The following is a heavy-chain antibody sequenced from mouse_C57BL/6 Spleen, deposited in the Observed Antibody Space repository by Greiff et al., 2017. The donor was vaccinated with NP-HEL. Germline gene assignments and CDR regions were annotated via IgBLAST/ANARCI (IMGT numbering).Heavy chain of an antibody. V-gene: IGHV1-82*01. Sequence: VKLMESGPELVKPGASVKISCKASGYAFSSSWMNWVKQRPGKGLEWIGRICPGDGDTNYNGKFKGKATLTADKSYSTSYMQLSSLTSEDSAVYFCARITTVVAPYAMDYWGQGTSLTVSS. J-gene: IGHJ4*01. CDR1: GYAFSSSW. CDR3: ARITTVVAPYAMDY. CDR2: ICPGDGDT. D-gene: IGHD1-1*01.